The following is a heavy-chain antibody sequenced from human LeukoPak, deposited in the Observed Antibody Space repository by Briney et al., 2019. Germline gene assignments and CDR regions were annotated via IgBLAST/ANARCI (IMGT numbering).Heavy chain of an antibody. CDR1: GLTFSSYA. J-gene: IGHJ6*02. CDR3: APSPAYYYYGMDV. Sequence: GSLRLSCAASGLTFSSYAMSWVRQAPGKGLEWVSAISGSGGSTYYADSVKGRFTISRDNSKNTLYLQMNSLRAEDTAVYYCAPSPAYYYYGMDVWGQGTTVTVSS. V-gene: IGHV3-23*01. CDR2: ISGSGGST.